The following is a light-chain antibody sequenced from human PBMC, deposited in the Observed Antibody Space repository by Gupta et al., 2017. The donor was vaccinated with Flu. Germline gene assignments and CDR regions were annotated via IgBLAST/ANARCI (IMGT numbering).Light chain of an antibody. Sequence: DIQMTQSPSSLSASVGDRVTITCQTSQNIRTYLNWYHQKPGRAPKLLIYGASTLQTGVPSRFSGSGSGTHFTLTISRLQPEDFATYYCQQRDNSPGTFGQGTKVEV. V-gene: IGKV1-39*01. J-gene: IGKJ1*01. CDR1: QNIRTY. CDR2: GAS. CDR3: QQRDNSPGT.